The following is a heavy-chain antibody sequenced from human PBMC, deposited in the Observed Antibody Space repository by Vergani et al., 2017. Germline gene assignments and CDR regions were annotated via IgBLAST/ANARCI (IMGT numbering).Heavy chain of an antibody. CDR2: IYYSGST. D-gene: IGHD3-10*01. V-gene: IGHV4-31*03. CDR1: GGSISSGGYY. J-gene: IGHJ6*02. CDR3: ARLDTMVRYGMDV. Sequence: QVQLQESGPGLVKPSQTLSLTCTVSGGSISSGGYYWSWIRQHPGKGLEWIGYIYYSGSTYYNPSLKRRVTISVDTSKKQFSLKLSSVNAADTAVYYCARLDTMVRYGMDVWGQGTTVTVSS.